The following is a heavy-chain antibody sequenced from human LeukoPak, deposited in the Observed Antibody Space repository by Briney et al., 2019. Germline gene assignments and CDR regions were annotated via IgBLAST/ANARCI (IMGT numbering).Heavy chain of an antibody. Sequence: SSQTLSLTCTVSGGSISSGSYYWSWIRQPAGKGLEWIGRIYTSGSTNYNPSLKSRVTISVDTSKNQFSLKLSSVTTADTAVYYCARAEGLDFDYWGQGTLVTVSS. CDR1: GGSISSGSYY. J-gene: IGHJ4*02. CDR3: ARAEGLDFDY. CDR2: IYTSGST. V-gene: IGHV4-61*02.